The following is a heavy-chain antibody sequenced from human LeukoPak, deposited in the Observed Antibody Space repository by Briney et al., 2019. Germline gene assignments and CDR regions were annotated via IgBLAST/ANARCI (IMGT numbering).Heavy chain of an antibody. CDR3: AKDNYGGIFAS. J-gene: IGHJ4*02. Sequence: GGSLRLSCAASGFTFSAYGMSWVRQAPGKGLEWVSHISDTVRDTWYANSVKGRFIISRDNSRDTVYLQMISLRPEDTALYFCAKDNYGGIFASWGQGTLVTVSS. CDR2: ISDTVRDT. V-gene: IGHV3-23*01. D-gene: IGHD4-17*01. CDR1: GFTFSAYG.